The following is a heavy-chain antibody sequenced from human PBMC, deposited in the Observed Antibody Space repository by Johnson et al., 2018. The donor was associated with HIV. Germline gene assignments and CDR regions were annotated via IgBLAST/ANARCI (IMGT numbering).Heavy chain of an antibody. Sequence: VQLVESGGGLIQPGGSLRLSCAASGFTVSTNYMSWVRQAPGKGLECVSIIYSGGTTHYADSVKGRFTISRDNSKSTLYLQMNNRRTEDTAVYYCAKNREYTSGFDAFDIWGRGTMITVSS. CDR2: IYSGGTT. CDR1: GFTVSTNY. J-gene: IGHJ3*02. D-gene: IGHD5-18*01. V-gene: IGHV3-53*01. CDR3: AKNREYTSGFDAFDI.